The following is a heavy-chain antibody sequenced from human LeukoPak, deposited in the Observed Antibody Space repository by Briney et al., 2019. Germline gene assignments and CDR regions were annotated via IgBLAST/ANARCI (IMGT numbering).Heavy chain of an antibody. CDR3: ARTVTIGDYYYYGMDV. CDR2: IIPILGIA. D-gene: IGHD4-17*01. J-gene: IGHJ6*02. Sequence: GSSVKVSCKASGGTFSSYAISWVRQAPGQGLEWMGRIIPILGIANYAQKFQGRVTITADKSTSTAYMELSSLRSEDTAVYYCARTVTIGDYYYYGMDVWGQGTTVTVSS. CDR1: GGTFSSYA. V-gene: IGHV1-69*04.